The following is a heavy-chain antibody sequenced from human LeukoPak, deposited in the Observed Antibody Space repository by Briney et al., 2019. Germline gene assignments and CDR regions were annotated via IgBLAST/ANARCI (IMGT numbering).Heavy chain of an antibody. Sequence: PGGSLRLSCAASGFTFSSNAMSWVRQAPGKGLQWVSSIRGSGSGTYFADSVTGRFTISRDNSKNTLYLQMNSLRAEDTAVYYCAKGGNNGGTFDYWGQGALVTVSS. CDR2: IRGSGSGT. CDR1: GFTFSSNA. CDR3: AKGGNNGGTFDY. D-gene: IGHD1/OR15-1a*01. V-gene: IGHV3-23*01. J-gene: IGHJ4*02.